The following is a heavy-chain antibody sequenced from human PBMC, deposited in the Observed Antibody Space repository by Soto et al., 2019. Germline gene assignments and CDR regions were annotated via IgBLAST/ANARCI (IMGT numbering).Heavy chain of an antibody. D-gene: IGHD3-9*01. J-gene: IGHJ4*02. V-gene: IGHV3-48*03. CDR3: ARDSYYDILTGYPALDY. CDR2: ISSSGSTI. Sequence: PGGSLRLSCAASGFTFSSYEMNWVRQAPGKGLEWVSYISSSGSTIYYADSVKGRFTISRDNAKNSLYLQMNSLRAEDTAVYYCARDSYYDILTGYPALDYWGQGTLVPVSS. CDR1: GFTFSSYE.